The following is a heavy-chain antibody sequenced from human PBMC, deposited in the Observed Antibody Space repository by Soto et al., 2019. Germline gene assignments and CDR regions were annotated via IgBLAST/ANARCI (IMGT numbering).Heavy chain of an antibody. CDR2: IYYSGDT. Sequence: PQSPTYNVSRGSTSIGWYSWGWIRQPAGKGVEWIGSIYYSGDTYYNPSLKSRIARSAATAKNHVSLRPTTVTAADTAVYYCARPPLSTTTTTARHFDSWGQGTLVTVSS. V-gene: IGHV4-31*03. CDR3: ARPPLSTTTTTARHFDS. CDR1: RGSTSIGWYS. J-gene: IGHJ4*02. D-gene: IGHD4-4*01.